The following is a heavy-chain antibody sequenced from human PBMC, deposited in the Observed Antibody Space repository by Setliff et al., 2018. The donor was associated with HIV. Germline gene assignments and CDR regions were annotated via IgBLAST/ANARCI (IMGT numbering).Heavy chain of an antibody. CDR3: ARSRPSLRAFDI. D-gene: IGHD2-2*01. J-gene: IGHJ3*02. CDR1: NGSISSNTYY. Sequence: PSETLSLTCTVSNGSISSNTYYCGWSRQPPGKGLEWIGSIYSSGSTYYNPSLKSRVTISVDTSRDQFSLKLSSVTAADTAVYYCARSRPSLRAFDIWGQGTMVTVSS. V-gene: IGHV4-39*07. CDR2: IYSSGST.